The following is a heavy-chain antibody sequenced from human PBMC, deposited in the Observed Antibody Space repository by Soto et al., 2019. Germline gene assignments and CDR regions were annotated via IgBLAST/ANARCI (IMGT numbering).Heavy chain of an antibody. CDR1: GYTFTSYY. CDR3: AISGDIVVVPAASTNIYYFDY. D-gene: IGHD2-2*01. J-gene: IGHJ4*02. Sequence: ASVKVSCKASGYTFTSYYMHWVRQAPGQGLEWMGIINPSGGSTSYAQKLQGRVTMTRDTSTSTVYMELSSLRSEDTAVYYCAISGDIVVVPAASTNIYYFDYWGQGTLVTVSS. CDR2: INPSGGST. V-gene: IGHV1-46*03.